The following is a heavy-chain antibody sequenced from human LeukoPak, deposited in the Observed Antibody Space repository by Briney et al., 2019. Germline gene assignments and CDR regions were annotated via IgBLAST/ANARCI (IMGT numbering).Heavy chain of an antibody. J-gene: IGHJ6*03. CDR3: AKGGGGRLIYYYYMDV. CDR2: ISISGYTT. V-gene: IGHV3-23*01. CDR1: GFTFSSYA. D-gene: IGHD3-16*01. Sequence: GGSLRLSCAASGFTFSSYAMSWVRQAPGKGLEWVSSISISGYTTYYADSVKGRFTISRDNAKNSLYLQMNSLRAEDMALYYCAKGGGGRLIYYYYMDVWGKGTTVTVSS.